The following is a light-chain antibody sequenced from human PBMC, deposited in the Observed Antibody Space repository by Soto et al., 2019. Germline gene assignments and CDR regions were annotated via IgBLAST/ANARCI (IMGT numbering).Light chain of an antibody. CDR1: QNINTY. J-gene: IGKJ1*01. V-gene: IGKV1-5*01. Sequence: DIQMTQSPYSLSAAVGDRVTIACRASQNINTYLTWYQQKPGKAPKLLIYDASSLESGVPSRFSGSGSGTEFTLTISSLQPDDFATYYCQHYNSYSEAFGQGTTVDI. CDR2: DAS. CDR3: QHYNSYSEA.